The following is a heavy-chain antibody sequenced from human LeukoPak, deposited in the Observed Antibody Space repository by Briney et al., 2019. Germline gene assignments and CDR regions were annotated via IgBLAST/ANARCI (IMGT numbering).Heavy chain of an antibody. V-gene: IGHV3-33*01. Sequence: PGGPLRLSCAGTVFTFGNFAMHWLRQSPGGGLQGVRVISDDGSKTYSEDSVKGRFTISRDNSKNTVYLQVNRLRAEDTALYYCARGIAAAGNPNWFDPWGQGTLVTVSS. CDR1: VFTFGNFA. CDR3: ARGIAAAGNPNWFDP. CDR2: ISDDGSKT. D-gene: IGHD6-13*01. J-gene: IGHJ5*02.